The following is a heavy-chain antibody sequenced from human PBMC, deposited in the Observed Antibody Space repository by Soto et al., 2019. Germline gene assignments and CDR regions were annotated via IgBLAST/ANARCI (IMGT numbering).Heavy chain of an antibody. V-gene: IGHV1-69*06. Sequence: QVQLVQSGAEVKKPGSSVKVSCKASGGTFGSYTLNWVRQAPGQGLEWLGGIMPFIDTSTYAQMLQGRVTLNADKSTSTGYMELSSLKSGGTAVYYWERGGYASSYRFDYWGQGTLVTVSS. CDR2: IMPFIDTS. CDR1: GGTFGSYT. CDR3: ERGGYASSYRFDY. J-gene: IGHJ4*02. D-gene: IGHD2-2*01.